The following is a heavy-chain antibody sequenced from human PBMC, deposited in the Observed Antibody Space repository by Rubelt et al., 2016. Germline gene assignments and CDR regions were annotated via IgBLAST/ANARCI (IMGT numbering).Heavy chain of an antibody. J-gene: IGHJ4*02. Sequence: QGEESGPGLVKPSETLSLTCTVSGYSISSGYHWGWIRQPPGKGLEWVASFNYGGGAYYNPSLKRRATISVDTSMNQMSLNLNSMAAAGAAEDKGERGRGRTSVDYGGLGTLVTVSS. D-gene: IGHD3-16*01. V-gene: IGHV4-38-2*02. CDR1: GYSISSGYH. CDR2: FNYGGGA. CDR3: ERGRGRTSVDY.